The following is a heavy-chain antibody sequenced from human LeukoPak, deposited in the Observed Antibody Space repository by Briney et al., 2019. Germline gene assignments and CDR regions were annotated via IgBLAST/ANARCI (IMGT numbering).Heavy chain of an antibody. D-gene: IGHD2-2*01. CDR3: ARFGSQLLWRWFDP. V-gene: IGHV3-21*01. CDR2: ISSGSSYM. CDR1: GFTFSTYN. Sequence: GGSLRLSCAASGFTFSTYNMNWVRQAPGKGLEWVSSISSGSSYMYYADSVKGRFTISRDNAKNSLYLQMNSLRAEDTAVYYCARFGSQLLWRWFDPWGQGTLVTVSS. J-gene: IGHJ5*02.